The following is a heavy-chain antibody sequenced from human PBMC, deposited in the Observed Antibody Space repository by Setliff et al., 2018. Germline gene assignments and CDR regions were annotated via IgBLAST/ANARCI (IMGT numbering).Heavy chain of an antibody. CDR3: ARDFGPSKNYNFWSGYVDY. CDR2: INSVGSRT. J-gene: IGHJ4*02. V-gene: IGHV3-74*01. D-gene: IGHD3-3*01. Sequence: PGGSLRLSCVGSGFPLGDYGMDWVRQTPGKGLVWVSRINSVGSRTYYADSVKGRFTISRDNSKNTLYLQMNSLRAEDTALYYWARDFGPSKNYNFWSGYVDYWGQGTLVTVSS. CDR1: GFPLGDYG.